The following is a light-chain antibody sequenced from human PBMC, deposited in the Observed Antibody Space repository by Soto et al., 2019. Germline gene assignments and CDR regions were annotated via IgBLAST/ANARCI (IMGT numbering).Light chain of an antibody. J-gene: IGKJ3*01. CDR3: QQYNKWPPRFT. Sequence: EIVMTQSPATLSVSPGERATLSCRASQSVSSDLAWYQQRPGQAPSLLIYGASTRATGIPARFSGSGSGTEFTLTISSLQSEDVAVYYCQQYNKWPPRFTFGPGTKVGIK. CDR1: QSVSSD. CDR2: GAS. V-gene: IGKV3-15*01.